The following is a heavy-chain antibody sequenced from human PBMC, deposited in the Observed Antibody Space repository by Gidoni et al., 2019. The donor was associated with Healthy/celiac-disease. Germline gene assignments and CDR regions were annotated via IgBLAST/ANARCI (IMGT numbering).Heavy chain of an antibody. CDR3: ARAPGGYSGSYFPFDY. J-gene: IGHJ4*02. CDR1: GFTVSSNY. Sequence: EVQLVESGGGLVQPGGSLRLPGAASGFTVSSNYMSWVRQAPGKGLEWVSVIYSGGSTYYADSVKGRFTISRDNSKNTLYLQMNSLRAEDTAVYYCARAPGGYSGSYFPFDYWGQGTLVTVSS. V-gene: IGHV3-66*01. CDR2: IYSGGST. D-gene: IGHD1-26*01.